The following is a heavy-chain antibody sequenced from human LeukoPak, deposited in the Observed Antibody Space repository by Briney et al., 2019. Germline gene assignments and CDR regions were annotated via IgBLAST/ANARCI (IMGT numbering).Heavy chain of an antibody. CDR1: GITFSGFW. Sequence: GGSLRLSCAGSGITFSGFWMHWVRQAPGKGLVWVSRINSEGSSTNYADSVKGRFTISRDNAKNSLYLQMNSLRAEDTAVYYCARGLGVTTDYYYGMDVWGQGTTVTVSS. CDR3: ARGLGVTTDYYYGMDV. CDR2: INSEGSST. J-gene: IGHJ6*02. D-gene: IGHD4-17*01. V-gene: IGHV3-74*01.